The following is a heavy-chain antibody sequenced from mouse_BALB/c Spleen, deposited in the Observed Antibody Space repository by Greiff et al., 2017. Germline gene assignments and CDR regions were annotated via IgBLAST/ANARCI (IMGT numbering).Heavy chain of an antibody. V-gene: IGHV1-5*01. CDR3: GGGYGDS. Sequence: VQLKESGTVLVRPGASVKMSCKASGYTFTSYWMHWVHQRPGQGLEWIGAIYPGNSDTSYNQKVKGKAKLNAVTSTSTAYMEVSGLTNEDCAVDCCGGGYGDSWGQGTLVTVSA. D-gene: IGHD2-13*01. J-gene: IGHJ3*01. CDR2: IYPGNSDT. CDR1: GYTFTSYW.